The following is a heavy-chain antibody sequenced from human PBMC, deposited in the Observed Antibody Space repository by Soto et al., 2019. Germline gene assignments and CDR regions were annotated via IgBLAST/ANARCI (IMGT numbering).Heavy chain of an antibody. D-gene: IGHD6-19*01. Sequence: GGSLRLSCAASGFTFSSYGMHWVRQPPGKGLEWVALISYDGSNKYYADSVKGRFTISRDNSKNTLYLQMNSLRAEDTALYYCAKGPQYYFDYWGQGTLVTVSS. CDR3: AKGPQYYFDY. CDR1: GFTFSSYG. CDR2: ISYDGSNK. V-gene: IGHV3-30*18. J-gene: IGHJ4*02.